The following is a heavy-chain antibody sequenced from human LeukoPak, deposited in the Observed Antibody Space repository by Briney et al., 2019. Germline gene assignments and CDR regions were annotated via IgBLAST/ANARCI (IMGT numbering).Heavy chain of an antibody. J-gene: IGHJ4*02. CDR1: GASISYYY. V-gene: IGHV4-59*08. D-gene: IGHD3-22*01. CDR2: IYYSGST. CDR3: ARASYSYDINGWVPFDY. Sequence: SETLSLTCTVSGASISYYYWTWIRQPPGKGLEWIGYIYYSGSTKYNPSLKSRVTISGDTSKNQFSLRLSSVTAADTAVYYCARASYSYDINGWVPFDYWGQGTLVTVSS.